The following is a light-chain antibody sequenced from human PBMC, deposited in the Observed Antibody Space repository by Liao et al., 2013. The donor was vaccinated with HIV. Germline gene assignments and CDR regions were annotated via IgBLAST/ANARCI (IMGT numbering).Light chain of an antibody. CDR1: TLGDNY. Sequence: SYELTQPPSVSVSPGETASITCSGNTLGDNYVSWYQQRPGQSPVLVIYQDTKRPSGIPERFSGSKSGNTATLTISWVEAGDEADYYCQVWRVFGTGTKVTVL. CDR2: QDT. J-gene: IGLJ1*01. V-gene: IGLV3-1*01. CDR3: QVWRV.